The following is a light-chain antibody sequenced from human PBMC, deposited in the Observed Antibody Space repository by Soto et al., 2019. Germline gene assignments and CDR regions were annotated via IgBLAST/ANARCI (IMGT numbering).Light chain of an antibody. CDR2: AAS. CDR3: QQYYSYPPT. V-gene: IGKV1-8*01. CDR1: QGISSY. J-gene: IGKJ1*01. Sequence: AIRMTQYPSSFSASTGDRVTITCRASQGISSYLAWYQQKPGKAPKLLIYAASTLQSGVPSRFSGSGSGTDFTLTISCLQSEDFATYYCQQYYSYPPTFGQGTKV.